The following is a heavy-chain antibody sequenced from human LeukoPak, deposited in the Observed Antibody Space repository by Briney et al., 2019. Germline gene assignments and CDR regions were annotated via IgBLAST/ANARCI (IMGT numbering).Heavy chain of an antibody. CDR2: IYPGDSDT. CDR1: GYSFTSYW. Sequence: GESLKISCKGSGYSFTSYWIGWVRQMPGKGLEWMGIIYPGDSDTRYSPSFQGQVTISADKSISTAYLQWSSLKASDTAMYYCARDMSITMVRGVITGDAFDNWGQGTMVTVSS. CDR3: ARDMSITMVRGVITGDAFDN. D-gene: IGHD3-10*01. V-gene: IGHV5-51*01. J-gene: IGHJ3*02.